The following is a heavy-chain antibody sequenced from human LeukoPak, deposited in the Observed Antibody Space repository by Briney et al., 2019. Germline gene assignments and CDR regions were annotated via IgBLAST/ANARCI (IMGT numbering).Heavy chain of an antibody. CDR3: ARSYDFWSGYWDY. V-gene: IGHV3-9*03. CDR1: GFTFDDYA. D-gene: IGHD3-3*01. Sequence: GGSLRLSCAASGFTFDDYAMPSVRQAPGKGLEWVSGISWNSGSIGYADSVNGRVTISTDNAKNSLYLQMNSLRAEDMALYYCARSYDFWSGYWDYWGQGTLVTVSS. CDR2: ISWNSGSI. J-gene: IGHJ4*02.